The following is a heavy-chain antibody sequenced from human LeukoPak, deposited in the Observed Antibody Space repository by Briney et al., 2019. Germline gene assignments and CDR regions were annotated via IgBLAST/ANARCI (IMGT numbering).Heavy chain of an antibody. CDR2: IYYSGST. V-gene: IGHV4-39*07. J-gene: IGHJ4*02. CDR1: GGSISSSSYY. D-gene: IGHD3-22*01. Sequence: SETLSLTCTVSGGSISSSSYYWGWIRQPPGKGMEWIGSIYYSGSTYYNPSLKSRVTISVDTSKNQFSLKLSSVTAADTAVYYCARVSPLDSSGSPIYYFDYWGQGTLVTVSS. CDR3: ARVSPLDSSGSPIYYFDY.